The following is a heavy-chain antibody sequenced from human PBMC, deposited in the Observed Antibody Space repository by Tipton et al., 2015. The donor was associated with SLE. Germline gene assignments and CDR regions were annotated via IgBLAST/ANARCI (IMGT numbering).Heavy chain of an antibody. CDR2: ISSSSSYI. CDR1: GFTFSSYS. D-gene: IGHD6-13*01. V-gene: IGHV3-21*04. CDR3: ARVGEVNSSSSCGMDV. J-gene: IGHJ6*02. Sequence: SLRLSCAASGFTFSSYSLNWVRLVPGKGLEWVSSISSSSSYIYYADSVKGRFTISRDNAKNSLYLQMNSLRAEDMALYYCARVGEVNSSSSCGMDVWGQGTTVTVSS.